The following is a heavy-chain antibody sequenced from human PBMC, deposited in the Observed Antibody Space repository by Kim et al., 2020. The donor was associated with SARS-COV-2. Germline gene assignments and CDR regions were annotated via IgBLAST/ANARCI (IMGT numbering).Heavy chain of an antibody. CDR1: GFTVSSNY. D-gene: IGHD6-19*01. Sequence: GGSLRLSCAASGFTVSSNYMSWVRQAPGKGLEWVSVIYSGGSTYYADSVKGRFTISRDNSKNTLYLQMNSLRAEDTAVYYCARDPTPGWSLSWFDPWGQGTLVTVSS. V-gene: IGHV3-53*01. CDR2: IYSGGST. CDR3: ARDPTPGWSLSWFDP. J-gene: IGHJ5*02.